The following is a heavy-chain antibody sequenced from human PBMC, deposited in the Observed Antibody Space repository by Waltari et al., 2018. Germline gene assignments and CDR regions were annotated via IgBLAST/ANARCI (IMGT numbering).Heavy chain of an antibody. Sequence: QVQLVQSGAEVKKPGASVKVSCKASGYTFTSYYMHWVRQAPGQGLEWMGIINPSGGSTSYPQKFQGRVTMTRDTSTSTVYMELSSLRSEDTAVYYCARSHIVVVIANRNDAFDIWGQGTMVTVSS. D-gene: IGHD2-21*01. CDR3: ARSHIVVVIANRNDAFDI. CDR2: INPSGGST. J-gene: IGHJ3*02. CDR1: GYTFTSYY. V-gene: IGHV1-46*01.